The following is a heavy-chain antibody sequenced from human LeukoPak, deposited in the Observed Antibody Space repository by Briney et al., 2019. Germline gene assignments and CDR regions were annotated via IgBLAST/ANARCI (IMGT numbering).Heavy chain of an antibody. D-gene: IGHD3-3*01. Sequence: GGSLRLSCAASGFTLSSYAMSWVRQAPGKGLEWVSAISGSGGSTYYADSVKGRFTISRDNSKNTLYLQMNSLRAEDTAVYYCAKDIAHYYDFWSGYPVNDAFDIWGQGTMVTVSS. J-gene: IGHJ3*02. CDR3: AKDIAHYYDFWSGYPVNDAFDI. V-gene: IGHV3-23*01. CDR1: GFTLSSYA. CDR2: ISGSGGST.